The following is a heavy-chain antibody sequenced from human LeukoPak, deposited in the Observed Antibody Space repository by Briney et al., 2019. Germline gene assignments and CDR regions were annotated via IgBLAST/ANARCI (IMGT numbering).Heavy chain of an antibody. CDR2: ISAYNGNT. V-gene: IGHV1-18*01. D-gene: IGHD1-26*01. Sequence: ASVKVSCKASGYTFTSYGISWVRQAPGQGLEWMGWISAYNGNTNYAQKFQGRVTITADKSTSTAYMELSSLRSDDTAVYYCARGVSGAYYYYYMDVWGKGTTVTVSS. J-gene: IGHJ6*03. CDR3: ARGVSGAYYYYYMDV. CDR1: GYTFTSYG.